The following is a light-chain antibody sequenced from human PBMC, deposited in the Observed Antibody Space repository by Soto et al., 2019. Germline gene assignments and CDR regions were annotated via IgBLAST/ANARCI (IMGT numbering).Light chain of an antibody. J-gene: IGKJ1*01. CDR1: QSFSSY. CDR3: QQSYSTPWT. CDR2: AAS. Sequence: DIQMTQSPSSMSASVGDRVTITCRASQSFSSYLNWYQQKPGKAPKLLIYAASSLHSGVPSRFSGSGSEPDFTLTSSSLQPADFATYYCQQSYSTPWTFGQGTKVEIK. V-gene: IGKV1-39*01.